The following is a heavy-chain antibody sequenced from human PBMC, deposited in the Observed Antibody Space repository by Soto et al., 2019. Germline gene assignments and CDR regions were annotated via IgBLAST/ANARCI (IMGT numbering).Heavy chain of an antibody. CDR1: GYTFKSYD. Sequence: ASVKVSCKASGYTFKSYDVMWVRPAPGQGLEWMGWISGHNGKADYAENFQGRVIMTTDTSTATASMDLRGLRSDDTAVYYCARKGYIGNFAMDVWGQGTTVTVSS. V-gene: IGHV1-18*04. CDR3: ARKGYIGNFAMDV. D-gene: IGHD5-12*01. J-gene: IGHJ6*02. CDR2: ISGHNGKA.